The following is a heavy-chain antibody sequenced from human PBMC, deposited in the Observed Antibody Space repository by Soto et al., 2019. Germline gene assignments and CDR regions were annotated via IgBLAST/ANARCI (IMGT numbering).Heavy chain of an antibody. D-gene: IGHD3-10*01. V-gene: IGHV1-69*13. CDR1: GGTFSSYA. CDR2: IIPIFGTA. Sequence: SVKVSCKASGGTFSSYAISWVRQAPGQGLEWMGGIIPIFGTANYAQKFQGRVTITADESTSTAYMELSSLRSEDTALYYCASGPVTYYYYYGMDVWGQGTTVTVSS. J-gene: IGHJ6*02. CDR3: ASGPVTYYYYYGMDV.